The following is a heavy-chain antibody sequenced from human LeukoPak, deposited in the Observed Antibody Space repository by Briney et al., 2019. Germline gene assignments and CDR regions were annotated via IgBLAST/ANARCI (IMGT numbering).Heavy chain of an antibody. CDR3: ARCGSYVVVPGGAFDI. CDR1: GGSITSSGYY. V-gene: IGHV4-39*01. CDR2: MYYRGNT. Sequence: PSETLSLTCTVSGGSITSSGYYWGWIRQPPGKGLEWIGSMYYRGNTYYNPSLKSRITISVDTSKNQFSLKLSSVTAADTAVYYCARCGSYVVVPGGAFDIWGQGTMVTVSS. D-gene: IGHD2-21*02. J-gene: IGHJ3*02.